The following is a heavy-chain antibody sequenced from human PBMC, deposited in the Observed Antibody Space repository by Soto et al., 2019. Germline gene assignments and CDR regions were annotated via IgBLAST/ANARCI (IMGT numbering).Heavy chain of an antibody. CDR3: ATSLPYSGTWYAVGY. J-gene: IGHJ4*02. Sequence: SETLSLTCTVSGGSLSSYYWSWIRQPPGKRLEWIGYIYYSGTTNYNPSLKSRVTISVDKPKNQFSLKLSSVTAADTAVYYCATSLPYSGTWYAVGYWGQGTPVPVSS. D-gene: IGHD6-13*01. V-gene: IGHV4-59*08. CDR1: GGSLSSYY. CDR2: IYYSGTT.